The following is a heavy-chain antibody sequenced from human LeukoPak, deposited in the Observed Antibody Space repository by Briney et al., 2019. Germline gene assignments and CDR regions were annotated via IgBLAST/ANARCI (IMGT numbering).Heavy chain of an antibody. CDR1: GFTFSTFA. CDR2: ISDSDGST. CDR3: VKGGWLDY. D-gene: IGHD6-19*01. J-gene: IGHJ4*02. Sequence: GGSPRLSCASSGFTFSTFAMSWARQAPGKGLEWVSFISDSDGSTFYADSVRGRFTSSRDNSKNTLYLHMNSLRVEDTAIYYCVKGGWLDYWGQGTLVTVSS. V-gene: IGHV3-23*01.